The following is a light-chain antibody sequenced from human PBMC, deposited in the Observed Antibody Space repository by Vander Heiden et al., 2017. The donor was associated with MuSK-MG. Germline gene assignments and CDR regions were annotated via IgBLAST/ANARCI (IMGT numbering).Light chain of an antibody. CDR3: QQDNSYPVT. Sequence: DIQMTQSPSTLSASVGDRVTITCRASQSISGWLAWYQQKPGKAPKLLIYKAYSLESGVPSRFSGSASGTEFTLTISSLQPDDFATYYCQQDNSYPVTFGQGTKMEIK. V-gene: IGKV1-5*03. CDR2: KAY. J-gene: IGKJ2*01. CDR1: QSISGW.